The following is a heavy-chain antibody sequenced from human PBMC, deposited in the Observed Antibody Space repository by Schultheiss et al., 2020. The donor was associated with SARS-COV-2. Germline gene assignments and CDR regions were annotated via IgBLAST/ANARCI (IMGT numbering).Heavy chain of an antibody. V-gene: IGHV3-23*01. D-gene: IGHD4-17*01. CDR2: ISGSGGST. CDR3: TRCSDYRYKDTWYFDL. J-gene: IGHJ2*01. Sequence: LSLTCAASGFTVSSNYMSWVRQAPGKGLEWVSAISGSGGSTYYADSVKGRFTISRDNSKNTLYLQMNSLKTEDTAVYYCTRCSDYRYKDTWYFDLWGRGTLVTVSS. CDR1: GFTVSSNY.